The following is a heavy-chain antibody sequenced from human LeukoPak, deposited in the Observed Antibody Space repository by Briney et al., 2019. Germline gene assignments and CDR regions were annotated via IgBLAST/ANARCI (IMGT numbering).Heavy chain of an antibody. D-gene: IGHD1-26*01. CDR1: GYTSTGYY. V-gene: IGHV1-2*02. CDR3: ARVPPSIVGAIDY. Sequence: ASVKVSCKASGYTSTGYYMHWVRQAPGQGLEWMGWINPNSGGTNYAQKFQGRVTMTRDTSISTAYMELSRLRSDDTAVYYCARVPPSIVGAIDYWGQGTLVTVSS. CDR2: INPNSGGT. J-gene: IGHJ4*02.